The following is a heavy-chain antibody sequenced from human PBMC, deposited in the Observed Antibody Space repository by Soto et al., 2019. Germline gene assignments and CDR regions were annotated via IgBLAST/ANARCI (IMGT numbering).Heavy chain of an antibody. J-gene: IGHJ4*02. CDR1: GYTFTSYG. CDR3: ARGSDYYDRTNFDY. Sequence: ASVKVSCKASGYTFTSYGISWVRQAPGQGVEWMGWISAYNGNTNYAQKLQGRVTMTTDTSTSTAYRELSSLRSDEKAVYYSARGSDYYDRTNFDYWGQGTLVTVSS. CDR2: ISAYNGNT. V-gene: IGHV1-18*01. D-gene: IGHD3-22*01.